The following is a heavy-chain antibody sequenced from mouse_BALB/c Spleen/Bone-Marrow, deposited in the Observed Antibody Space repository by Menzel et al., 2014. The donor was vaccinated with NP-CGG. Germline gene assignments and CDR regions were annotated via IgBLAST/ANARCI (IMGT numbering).Heavy chain of an antibody. D-gene: IGHD1-1*01. Sequence: QVQLKESGAELARPGASVKMSCKASGYTFTSYTMHWVKQRPGQGLEWIGYINPSSGYTNYNQKFKDKATLTADKSSSPAYMQLSSLTSEDSAVYYCARRYYGSTFDYWGQGTTLTVSS. CDR1: GYTFTSYT. V-gene: IGHV1-4*01. CDR2: INPSSGYT. CDR3: ARRYYGSTFDY. J-gene: IGHJ2*01.